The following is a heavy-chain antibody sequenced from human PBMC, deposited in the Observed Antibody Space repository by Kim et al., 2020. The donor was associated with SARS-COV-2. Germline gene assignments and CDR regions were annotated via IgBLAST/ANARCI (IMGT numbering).Heavy chain of an antibody. CDR2: IYYSGST. V-gene: IGHV4-39*02. J-gene: IGHJ6*02. CDR3: ARESWGLLSDYYGMDV. Sequence: SQTLSLTCTVSGGSISSSTYYWGWIRQPPGKGLEWIGTIYYSGSTYYNPSLKSRVTISVDTSKNHFFLKLSSVTAADTAVYYCARESWGLLSDYYGMDVWGQGTTVTVSS. CDR1: GGSISSSTYY. D-gene: IGHD1-26*01.